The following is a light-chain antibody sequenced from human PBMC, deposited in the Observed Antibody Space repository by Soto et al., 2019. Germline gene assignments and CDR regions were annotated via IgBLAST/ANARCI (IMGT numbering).Light chain of an antibody. V-gene: IGKV3-20*01. J-gene: IGKJ1*01. CDR2: GAS. Sequence: ETVLTQSPATLSLSPGERATLSCRASQTIRSNYLAWYRQTPGQAPRLLIYGASNRATGIADRFSGSGSGTDFTHIISRLEPEDVSLYYCQQYGCSPWTFGHGIQLEMK. CDR3: QQYGCSPWT. CDR1: QTIRSNY.